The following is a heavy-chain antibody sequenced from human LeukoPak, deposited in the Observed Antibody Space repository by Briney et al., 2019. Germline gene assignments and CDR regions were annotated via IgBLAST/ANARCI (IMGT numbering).Heavy chain of an antibody. Sequence: SETLSLTCTVSGDSISSYYWSWIRQPPGKGLEWIGYIYYSGSTNYNPSLKSRVTTSVDTSKSQFSLKLSSVTAADTAVYYCARVDYDILTGWVANWFDPWGQGTLVTVSS. CDR1: GDSISSYY. V-gene: IGHV4-59*01. CDR2: IYYSGST. CDR3: ARVDYDILTGWVANWFDP. J-gene: IGHJ5*02. D-gene: IGHD3-9*01.